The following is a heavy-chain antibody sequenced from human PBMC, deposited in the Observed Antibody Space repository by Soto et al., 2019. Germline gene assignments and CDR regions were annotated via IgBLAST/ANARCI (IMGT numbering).Heavy chain of an antibody. J-gene: IGHJ4*02. Sequence: QVQVVQSGAEVKKPGSSVKVSCKVSGGTFDLYALSWVRQAPGQGLEWMGGIIPTFSISKYAQKFQGRVTITADGSTSITYMELSSLRSDDTAVYYCANGPFTMTGSYFDYWGQGTLVTVSS. V-gene: IGHV1-69*01. CDR3: ANGPFTMTGSYFDY. CDR2: IIPTFSIS. CDR1: GGTFDLYA. D-gene: IGHD3-9*01.